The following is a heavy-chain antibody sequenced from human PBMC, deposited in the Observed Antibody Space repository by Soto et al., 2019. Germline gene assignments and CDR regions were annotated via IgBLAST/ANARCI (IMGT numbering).Heavy chain of an antibody. Sequence: QVQLVESGGGVVQPGRSLRLACTASGFIFRSYGMHWVRQAPGKGLEWVAFISNDGGNEYYVDSVKGRFTISRDNSRNTLYLQMNSLRAGDTALYSCAKATYGYAYVDFWGQGTRVTVSS. J-gene: IGHJ4*02. CDR2: ISNDGGNE. CDR1: GFIFRSYG. CDR3: AKATYGYAYVDF. V-gene: IGHV3-30*18. D-gene: IGHD2-15*01.